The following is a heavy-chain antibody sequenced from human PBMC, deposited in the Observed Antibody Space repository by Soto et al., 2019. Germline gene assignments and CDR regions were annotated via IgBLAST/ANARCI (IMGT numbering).Heavy chain of an antibody. CDR1: GDSVSSNIAS. Sequence: SQTLSLTGASSGDSVSSNIASWNWSSQSPSRGLEWLGRTYYRSKWYNDYAVSVKSRITINPDTSKNQFSLQLNSVTPEDTAVYYCARELSYYYYGMDVWGQGTTVTVSS. CDR3: ARELSYYYYGMDV. CDR2: TYYRSKWYN. D-gene: IGHD3-10*01. J-gene: IGHJ6*02. V-gene: IGHV6-1*01.